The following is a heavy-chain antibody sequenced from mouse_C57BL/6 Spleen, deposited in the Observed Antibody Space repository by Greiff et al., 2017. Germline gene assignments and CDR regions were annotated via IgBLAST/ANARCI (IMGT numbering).Heavy chain of an antibody. CDR1: GFTFSDYY. Sequence: DVKLVESEGGLVQPGSSMKLSCTASGFTFSDYYMAWVRQVPEKGLEWVANINYDGSSTYYLDSLKSRFIISRDNATNILYLQMSSLKSEDTATYYGERDNYGSSYWYFDVWGTGTTVTVSS. CDR3: ERDNYGSSYWYFDV. CDR2: INYDGSST. V-gene: IGHV5-16*01. D-gene: IGHD1-1*01. J-gene: IGHJ1*03.